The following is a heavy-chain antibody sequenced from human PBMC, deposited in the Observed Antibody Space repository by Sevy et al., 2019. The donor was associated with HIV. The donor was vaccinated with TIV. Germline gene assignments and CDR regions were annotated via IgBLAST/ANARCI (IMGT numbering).Heavy chain of an antibody. J-gene: IGHJ6*03. CDR1: GFTFSDYY. CDR3: ARDRHFGWFGELLGGDYYYMDV. V-gene: IGHV3-11*06. CDR2: ISSSSSYT. D-gene: IGHD3-10*01. Sequence: GVSLRLSCAASGFTFSDYYMSWIRQAPGKGLEWVSYISSSSSYTNYAHSVKGRFTISRDNAKNSLYLQMNSLRAEDTAVYYCARDRHFGWFGELLGGDYYYMDVWGKGTTVTVSS.